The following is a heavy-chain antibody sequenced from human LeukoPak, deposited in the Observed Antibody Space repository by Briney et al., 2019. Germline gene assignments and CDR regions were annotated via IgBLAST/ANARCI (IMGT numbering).Heavy chain of an antibody. Sequence: GASVKVSCKASGFTFTSSAMQWVRQARGQRLEWIGWIVVGSGNTNYAQKFQARVTITRDMSTSTAYMELSSLRSEDTAVYYCAAPGDSSSWKISGAFDIWGQGTMVTVSS. CDR1: GFTFTSSA. D-gene: IGHD6-13*01. CDR2: IVVGSGNT. V-gene: IGHV1-58*02. CDR3: AAPGDSSSWKISGAFDI. J-gene: IGHJ3*02.